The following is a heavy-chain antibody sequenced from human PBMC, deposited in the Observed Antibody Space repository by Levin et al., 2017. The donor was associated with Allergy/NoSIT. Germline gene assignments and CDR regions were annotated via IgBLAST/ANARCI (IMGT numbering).Heavy chain of an antibody. CDR1: GGSISNYY. J-gene: IGHJ4*02. D-gene: IGHD6-6*01. CDR2: MFYSGSA. Sequence: PSETLSLNCTVSGGSISNYYWSWIRQPPGKGLEWIGYMFYSGSANYSPSLKSRVTMSVDTSKNVFSLKLTSVTAADTAVYYCARGGAPRPGYWGQGTLVTVSS. V-gene: IGHV4-59*01. CDR3: ARGGAPRPGY.